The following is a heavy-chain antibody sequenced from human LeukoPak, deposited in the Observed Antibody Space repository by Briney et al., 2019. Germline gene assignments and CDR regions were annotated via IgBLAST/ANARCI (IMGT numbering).Heavy chain of an antibody. CDR2: ISWNSGSI. V-gene: IGHV3-9*01. D-gene: IGHD3-10*01. Sequence: PGGSLRLSCAASGFTFDDYAMHWVRQAPGKGLEWVSGISWNSGSIGYADSVKGRFTISRDNAKNSLYLQMNSLRAEDTALYYCALGWYCGSGSPHDAFDIWGQGTMVTVSS. J-gene: IGHJ3*02. CDR3: ALGWYCGSGSPHDAFDI. CDR1: GFTFDDYA.